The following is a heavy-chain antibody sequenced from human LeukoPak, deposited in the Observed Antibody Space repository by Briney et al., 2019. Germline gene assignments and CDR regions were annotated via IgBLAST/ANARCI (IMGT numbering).Heavy chain of an antibody. CDR2: IYSCGST. J-gene: IGHJ4*02. V-gene: IGHV3-66*04. CDR3: ARHSVYCSTTSCYPYDLAW. CDR1: GFTALSTK. Sequence: PGGSLRPSPADSGFTALSTKTSWVREAPGRGLGWVSVIYSCGSTYYADSVRGRFTISRDNSNNTLYLQMNSLRAEDTAVYYCARHSVYCSTTSCYPYDLAWWGQGTLVTVSS. D-gene: IGHD2-2*01.